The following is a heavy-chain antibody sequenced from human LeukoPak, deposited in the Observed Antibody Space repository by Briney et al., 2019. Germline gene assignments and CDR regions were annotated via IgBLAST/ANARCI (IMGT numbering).Heavy chain of an antibody. CDR2: IYYSGST. D-gene: IGHD3-22*01. Sequence: SETLSLTCTVSAGSISSYYWSWIRQPPGKGLEWIGYIYYSGSTNYNPSLKSRVTISVDTSKNQFSLQLSSVSAADTAVYYCARGIVAVVTDAFDIWGQGTMVTVSS. V-gene: IGHV4-59*01. CDR3: ARGIVAVVTDAFDI. CDR1: AGSISSYY. J-gene: IGHJ3*02.